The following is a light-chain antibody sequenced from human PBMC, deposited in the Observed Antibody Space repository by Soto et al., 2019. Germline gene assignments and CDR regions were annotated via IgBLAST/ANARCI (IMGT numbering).Light chain of an antibody. CDR3: QLFSSSPFALLT. Sequence: AIQLTQSPSSLSASVGDRLTITCRASQGISSALAWYQQKPGKVPKLLIYDASSLESGVPSRFSGSGSGTDFTLTISSLQPEDFATYYCQLFSSSPFALLTFGGGTKVDIK. CDR2: DAS. V-gene: IGKV1-13*02. CDR1: QGISSA. J-gene: IGKJ4*01.